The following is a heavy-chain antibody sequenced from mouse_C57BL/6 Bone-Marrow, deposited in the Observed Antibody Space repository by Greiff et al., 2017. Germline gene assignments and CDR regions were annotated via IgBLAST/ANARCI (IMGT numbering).Heavy chain of an antibody. CDR2: ISDGGSYT. Sequence: EVQRVESGGGLVKPGGSLKLSCAASGFTFSSYAMSWVRQTPEKRLEWVATISDGGSYTYYPDNVKGRFTISRDNANNNLYLQMSNLKSEDTAMYYCARDRGFYYAMDYWGQGTSVTVSS. CDR1: GFTFSSYA. J-gene: IGHJ4*01. CDR3: ARDRGFYYAMDY. V-gene: IGHV5-4*01.